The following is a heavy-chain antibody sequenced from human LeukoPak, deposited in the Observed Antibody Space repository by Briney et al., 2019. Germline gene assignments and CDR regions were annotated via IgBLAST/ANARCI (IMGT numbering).Heavy chain of an antibody. CDR2: FDPEDGET. Sequence: ASVKVSCKVSGYTLTELSMHWVRQAPRKGLEWMGGFDPEDGETIYAQKFQGRVTMTEDTSTDTAYMELSSLRSEDTAVYYCATRGYYYDSSGYDYWGQGTLVTVSS. CDR1: GYTLTELS. CDR3: ATRGYYYDSSGYDY. J-gene: IGHJ4*02. V-gene: IGHV1-24*01. D-gene: IGHD3-22*01.